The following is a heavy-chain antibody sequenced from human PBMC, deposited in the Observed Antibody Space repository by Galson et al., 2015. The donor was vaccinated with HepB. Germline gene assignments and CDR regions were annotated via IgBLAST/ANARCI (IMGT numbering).Heavy chain of an antibody. CDR3: AWCRDGYNFGYFEY. V-gene: IGHV1-18*04. J-gene: IGHJ4*02. CDR2: VSAYTGNT. Sequence: QSGAEVKKPGASVKVSCKTSGDTFSRYGITWVRQAPGQGLEWMGWVSAYTGNTNYAQNFQDRVTMTTDPFTSTAYMELRSLRSDDTAVYYCAWCRDGYNFGYFEYWGQGTLVTVPS. D-gene: IGHD5-24*01. CDR1: GDTFSRYG.